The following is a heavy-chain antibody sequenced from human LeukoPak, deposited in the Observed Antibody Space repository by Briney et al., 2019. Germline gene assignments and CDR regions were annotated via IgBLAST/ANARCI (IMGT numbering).Heavy chain of an antibody. V-gene: IGHV4-39*01. CDR2: IYYSGST. J-gene: IGHJ6*03. CDR3: ARLPEYYYYYMDV. Sequence: SETLSLTCTVSGGSISSSSYYWAWIRQSPGKGLEWIANIYYSGSTYYNPSLNSRVTISVDTSKNQFSLKLSSVTAADTAVYYCARLPEYYYYYMDVWGKGTTVTVSS. CDR1: GGSISSSSYY.